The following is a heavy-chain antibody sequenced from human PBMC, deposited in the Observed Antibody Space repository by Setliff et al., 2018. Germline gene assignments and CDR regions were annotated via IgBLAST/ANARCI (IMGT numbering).Heavy chain of an antibody. J-gene: IGHJ4*02. CDR3: ATSGFCSAGSCYSFDD. D-gene: IGHD6-19*01. Sequence: SETLSLTCAAYGGTFSDYYWTWIRQPPGKGLEWVGEINHRGSTTYNPSLRSRVTMSVDTAKNRFSLNLTSVTAADTAVYYCATSGFCSAGSCYSFDDWGQGALVTVSS. CDR2: INHRGST. V-gene: IGHV4-34*08. CDR1: GGTFSDYY.